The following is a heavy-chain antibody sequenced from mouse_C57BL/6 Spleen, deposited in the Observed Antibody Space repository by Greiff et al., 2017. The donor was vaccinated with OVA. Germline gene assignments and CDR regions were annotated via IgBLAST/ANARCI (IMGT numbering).Heavy chain of an antibody. CDR1: GFSFNTYA. CDR3: VRRHAMDY. CDR2: IRSKSNNYAT. V-gene: IGHV10-1*01. Sequence: EAHGGLVQPKGSLKLSCAASGFSFNTYAMNWVRQAPGKGLEWVARIRSKSNNYATYYADSVKDRFTISRDDSESMLYLQMNNLKTEDTAMYYCVRRHAMDYWGQGTSVTVSS. J-gene: IGHJ4*01.